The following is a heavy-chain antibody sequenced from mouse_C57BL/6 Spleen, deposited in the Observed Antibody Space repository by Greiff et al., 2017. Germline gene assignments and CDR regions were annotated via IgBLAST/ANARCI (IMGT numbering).Heavy chain of an antibody. V-gene: IGHV1-64*01. CDR1: GYTFTSYC. CDR2: IHPKSGST. J-gene: IGHJ2*01. Sequence: QVQLQQPGAELVKPGASVKLSCTASGYTFTSYCMHWVKQRPGQGLEWIGMIHPKSGSTDYNEKFKGKATLTVDKSSSTAYMQLSSLTSEDSAVYYCARLAGTEFDCWGKSTTLTASS. CDR3: ARLAGTEFDC. D-gene: IGHD4-1*01.